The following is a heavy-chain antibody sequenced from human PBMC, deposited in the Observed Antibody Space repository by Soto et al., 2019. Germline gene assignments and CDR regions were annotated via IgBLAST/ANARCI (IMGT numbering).Heavy chain of an antibody. CDR2: ISSSSSTI. V-gene: IGHV3-48*03. D-gene: IGHD3-10*01. J-gene: IGHJ6*02. CDR3: ARGSGDMDV. Sequence: PEESLRLSCAASGFTFSSYEMNWVRQAPGKGLQWVSYISSSSSTIYYADSVKGRFTISRDNAKNTLYLQMNSLRAEDTAVYYCARGSGDMDVWGQGTTVTVSS. CDR1: GFTFSSYE.